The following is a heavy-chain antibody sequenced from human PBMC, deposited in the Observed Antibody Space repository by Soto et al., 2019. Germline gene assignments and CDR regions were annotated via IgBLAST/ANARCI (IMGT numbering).Heavy chain of an antibody. Sequence: QVQLQESGPGLVKPSQTLSLTCTVSGGSISSGDYYWSWIRQPPGTGLEWIGYFYYSGSTYYNPSLKRRVTISVDTSQNHFSLKLSSVTAADTAVYYCVSTSYGYTFYDDWGQGTLVTVSS. CDR2: FYYSGST. D-gene: IGHD5-18*01. CDR3: VSTSYGYTFYDD. J-gene: IGHJ4*02. V-gene: IGHV4-30-4*01. CDR1: GGSISSGDYY.